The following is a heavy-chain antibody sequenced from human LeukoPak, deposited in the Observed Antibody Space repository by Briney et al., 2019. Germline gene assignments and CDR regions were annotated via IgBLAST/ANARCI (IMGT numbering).Heavy chain of an antibody. J-gene: IGHJ3*02. V-gene: IGHV3-74*01. CDR3: SNYGSGTGPI. CDR1: GFTFSSYW. D-gene: IGHD1-14*01. CDR2: INSDGSST. Sequence: GGSLRLSCAASGFTFSSYWMYWVRQAPGKGLVWVSGINSDGSSTSYADSVKGRFTISRDNAKNTLYLQMNSLRAEDTAMYYCSNYGSGTGPIWGQGTMVTVSS.